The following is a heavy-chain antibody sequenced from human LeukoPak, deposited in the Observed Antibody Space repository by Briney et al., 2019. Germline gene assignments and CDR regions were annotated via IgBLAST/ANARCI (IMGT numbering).Heavy chain of an antibody. J-gene: IGHJ4*02. CDR3: AKNSIAVATFDY. CDR2: ISYDGSNK. D-gene: IGHD6-19*01. V-gene: IGHV3-30*18. CDR1: GFTFSSYG. Sequence: GGSLRLSCAASGFTFSSYGMHWVRQAPGKGLEWVAVISYDGSNKYYADSVRGRFTISRDNSKNTLYLQMNSLRAEDTAVYYCAKNSIAVATFDYWGQGTLVTVSS.